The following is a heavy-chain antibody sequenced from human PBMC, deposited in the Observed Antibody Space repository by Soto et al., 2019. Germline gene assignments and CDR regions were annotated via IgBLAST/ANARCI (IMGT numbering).Heavy chain of an antibody. J-gene: IGHJ4*02. V-gene: IGHV4-39*01. CDR1: GGSISSSSHY. CDR2: IYYSGST. D-gene: IGHD3-22*01. Sequence: SETLSLTCTVSGGSISSSSHYWGWIRQPPGKGLEWIGSIYYSGSTYHNPSLKSRVTISVDTSMNQFSLNLSSVTAADTSVYYCARLYSSAYYSSDYWGQGILVTVSS. CDR3: ARLYSSAYYSSDY.